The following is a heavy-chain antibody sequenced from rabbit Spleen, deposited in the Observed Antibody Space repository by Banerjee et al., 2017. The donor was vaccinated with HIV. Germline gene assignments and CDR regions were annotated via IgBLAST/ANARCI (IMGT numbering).Heavy chain of an antibody. V-gene: IGHV1S40*01. CDR1: GFSFSSSYY. Sequence: QSLEESGGDLVKPEGSLTLTCTASGFSFSSSYYMCWVRQAPGKGLQCIACIYADRSGSTYYANWAKGRFTISRTSSTTVTLEMTSLTAADTATYFCARDLAGVIGWNFSLWGPGTLVT. D-gene: IGHD4-1*01. J-gene: IGHJ4*01. CDR2: IYADRSGST. CDR3: ARDLAGVIGWNFSL.